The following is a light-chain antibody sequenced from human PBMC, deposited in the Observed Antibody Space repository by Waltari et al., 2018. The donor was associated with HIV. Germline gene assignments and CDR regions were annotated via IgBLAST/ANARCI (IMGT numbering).Light chain of an antibody. CDR3: QQEYRNPPE. CDR1: QSVFYSSTNKNY. Sequence: DIVMTQSPDSLAVSLGERATLNCKSSQSVFYSSTNKNYLSCYHQKPGQPPKLRIYWATPRESGVPERFSRSGAGTDDTLTISSLQAEDGAVYYCQQEYRNPPELDQGTRLETK. CDR2: WAT. V-gene: IGKV4-1*01. J-gene: IGKJ5*01.